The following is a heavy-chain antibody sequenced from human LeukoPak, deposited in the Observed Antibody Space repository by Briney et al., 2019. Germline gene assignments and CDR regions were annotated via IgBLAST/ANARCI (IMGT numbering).Heavy chain of an antibody. CDR3: ARDQYDTWSRRGNFDS. CDR1: GFTFGKYW. Sequence: GXSLRLSCVASGFTFGKYWMSWVRQAPGKGLEWVANIKLDGSEKNYVDSVKGRFTISRDNTKNSLYLQMNSLRVEDTAVFYCARDQYDTWSRRGNFDSWGQGTLVIVSS. CDR2: IKLDGSEK. V-gene: IGHV3-7*03. D-gene: IGHD3-3*01. J-gene: IGHJ4*02.